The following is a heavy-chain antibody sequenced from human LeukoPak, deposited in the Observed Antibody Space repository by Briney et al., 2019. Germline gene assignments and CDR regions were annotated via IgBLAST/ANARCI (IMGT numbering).Heavy chain of an antibody. D-gene: IGHD2-21*01. CDR2: IIPIVGSP. CDR1: GASFSSFG. V-gene: IGHV1-69*05. CDR3: ATGVRAIPIYY. Sequence: ASVKVSCKASGASFSSFGISWVRQAPGQGLEWMGGIIPIVGSPNYAQKFHGRLTITTDESTSTAYMQLRSRRSDDTAVFYCATGVRAIPIYYWGQGTLVTASS. J-gene: IGHJ4*02.